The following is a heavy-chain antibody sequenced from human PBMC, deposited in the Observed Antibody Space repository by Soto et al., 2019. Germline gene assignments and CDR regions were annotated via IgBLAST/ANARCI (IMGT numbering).Heavy chain of an antibody. J-gene: IGHJ6*02. CDR3: ARDLTLGTTGAFHDFSHSGMDV. D-gene: IGHD1-7*01. Sequence: ASVKVSCKXSGYTFSNYYIYWVRQAPGQGLECMGWLDPKTGGTHYAQKFQGRITMTRDTSISTAYMELSSLRSADTAVYYCARDLTLGTTGAFHDFSHSGMDVWGQGTSVTVSS. V-gene: IGHV1-2*02. CDR1: GYTFSNYY. CDR2: LDPKTGGT.